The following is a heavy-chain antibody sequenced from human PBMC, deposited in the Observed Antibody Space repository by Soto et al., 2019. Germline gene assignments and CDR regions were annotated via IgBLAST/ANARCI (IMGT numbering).Heavy chain of an antibody. CDR2: INAGSGNT. V-gene: IGHV1-3*01. CDR1: GYTSTNYG. D-gene: IGHD6-19*01. CDR3: ARAAVEQWLVFRAFDI. J-gene: IGHJ3*02. Sequence: ASVKVSCKASGYTSTNYGMHWVRQAPGQRLEWMGWINAGSGNTKYSQKFQGRITITRDTPASTAYMELSSLRSEDTAVYYCARAAVEQWLVFRAFDIWGQGTMVTVSS.